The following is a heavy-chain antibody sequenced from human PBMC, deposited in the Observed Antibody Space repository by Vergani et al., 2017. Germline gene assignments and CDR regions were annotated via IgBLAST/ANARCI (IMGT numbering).Heavy chain of an antibody. V-gene: IGHV3-53*02. D-gene: IGHD3-22*01. J-gene: IGHJ3*02. CDR1: GFTVSSNY. CDR3: ARGCHYYDSSGYWNFFNGAFDI. Sequence: EVQLVETGGGLIQPGGSLRLSCAASGFTVSSNYMSWVRQAPGKGLEWVSVIYSGGSTYYADSVKGRFTISSDNSKNTLYLQMNSLRAEDTAVYYCARGCHYYDSSGYWNFFNGAFDIWGQGTMVTVSS. CDR2: IYSGGST.